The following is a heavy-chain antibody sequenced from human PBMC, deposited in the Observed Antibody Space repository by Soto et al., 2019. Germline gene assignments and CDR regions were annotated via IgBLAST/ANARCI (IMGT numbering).Heavy chain of an antibody. V-gene: IGHV2-5*02. Sequence: QITLKESGPTLVKPTQTLTLTCTFSGFSLSTSGVGVGWIRQPPGKALEWLALIYWDDDKRYSPSLKSRLTITKDTSKNQVVLTMTNRDPVDTATYYCAHSDGDYVENAFDIWGQGTMVTVSS. J-gene: IGHJ3*02. CDR1: GFSLSTSGVG. CDR2: IYWDDDK. D-gene: IGHD4-17*01. CDR3: AHSDGDYVENAFDI.